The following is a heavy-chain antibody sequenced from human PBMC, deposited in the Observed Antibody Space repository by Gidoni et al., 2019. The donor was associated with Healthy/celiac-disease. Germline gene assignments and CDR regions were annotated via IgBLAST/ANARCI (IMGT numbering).Heavy chain of an antibody. CDR2: INHSGST. J-gene: IGHJ6*03. V-gene: IGHV4-34*01. CDR3: ARENSNPHRPAARYYMDV. Sequence: GLEWIGEINHSGSTNYNPSLKSRVTISVDTSKNQFSLKLSSVTAADTAVYYCARENSNPHRPAARYYMDVWGKGTTVTVSS. D-gene: IGHD6-25*01.